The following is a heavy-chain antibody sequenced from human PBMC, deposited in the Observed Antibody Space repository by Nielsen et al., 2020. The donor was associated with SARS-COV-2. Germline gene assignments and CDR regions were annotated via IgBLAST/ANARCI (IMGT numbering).Heavy chain of an antibody. CDR3: VREAEIAMVRGVRWFDP. Sequence: SVTVSCQASVYTFTGYYMHWVRQAPAQGLEWMGRIIPILGIANYAQKFQGRVTITADKSTSTAYMELSSLRSGDTAVYYCVREAEIAMVRGVRWFDPWGQGTLVTVSS. V-gene: IGHV1-69*04. CDR1: VYTFTGYY. D-gene: IGHD3-10*01. CDR2: IIPILGIA. J-gene: IGHJ5*02.